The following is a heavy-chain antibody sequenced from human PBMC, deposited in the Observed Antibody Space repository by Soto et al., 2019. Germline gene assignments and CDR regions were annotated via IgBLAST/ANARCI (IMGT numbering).Heavy chain of an antibody. V-gene: IGHV3-33*01. J-gene: IGHJ4*02. CDR1: GFTFSSYG. CDR3: ARGQQVSRD. CDR2: IWYDGSNI. D-gene: IGHD2-2*01. Sequence: QVQLVESGGGVVQPGRSLRLSCAASGFTFSSYGMHWVRQAPGKGLEWVAGIWYDGSNIYYADSVKGRFTISRDNSKNTLYLQMNSLRVEDTAVYYCARGQQVSRDWGQGTLVTVSS.